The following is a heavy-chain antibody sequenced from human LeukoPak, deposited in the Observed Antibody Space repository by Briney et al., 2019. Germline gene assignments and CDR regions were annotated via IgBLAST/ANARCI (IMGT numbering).Heavy chain of an antibody. CDR3: ARDVYCSSTTCSYYFDY. J-gene: IGHJ4*02. CDR2: INPHSGGT. CDR1: GYTFTGYY. D-gene: IGHD2-2*01. V-gene: IGHV1-2*02. Sequence: ASVKVSCKASGYTFTGYYIHWVRQAPGQGLEWMGWINPHSGGTNYAQKFQGGVTMTRDTSITTAYMELSSLRSEDTAVYYCARDVYCSSTTCSYYFDYWGQGTLVTVSS.